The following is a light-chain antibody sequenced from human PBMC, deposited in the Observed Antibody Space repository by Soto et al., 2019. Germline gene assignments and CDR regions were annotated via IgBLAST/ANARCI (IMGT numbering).Light chain of an antibody. CDR2: AVS. V-gene: IGLV2-23*02. CDR1: SSDIGSYNL. Sequence: QSALTQPASVSGSPGQSFTVSCTGTSSDIGSYNLVSWYQHHPGKAPKLMIYAVSKRPSGVSSRFSGSKSGNTASLTISGLQAEDEADYFCCSYAGSSTLLFGGGTKLTVL. J-gene: IGLJ3*02. CDR3: CSYAGSSTLL.